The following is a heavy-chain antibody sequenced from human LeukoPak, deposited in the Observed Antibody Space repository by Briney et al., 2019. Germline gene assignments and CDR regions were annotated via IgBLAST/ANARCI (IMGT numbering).Heavy chain of an antibody. V-gene: IGHV4-61*08. CDR3: ARSRTGTSYNWFDP. CDR1: GGSISSGGYY. J-gene: IGHJ5*02. Sequence: SQTLSLTCTVSGGSISSGGYYWSWIRQPPGKGLEWIGYIYYSGSTNYNPSLKSRVTISVDTSKNQFSLKLSSVTAADTAVYYCARSRTGTSYNWFDPWGQGTLVTVSS. CDR2: IYYSGST. D-gene: IGHD1-7*01.